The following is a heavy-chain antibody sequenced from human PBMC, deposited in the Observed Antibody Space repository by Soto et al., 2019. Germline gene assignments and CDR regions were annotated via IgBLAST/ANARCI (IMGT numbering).Heavy chain of an antibody. CDR1: GGSISSYY. CDR3: ARERSDFWSGYPYNYYYYYMDV. Sequence: SETLSLTCAVSGGSISSYYWSWIRQPPGKGLEWIGYIYYSGSTNYNPSLKSRVTISVDTSKNQFSLKLSSVTAADTAVYYCARERSDFWSGYPYNYYYYYMDVWGKGTTVTVSS. CDR2: IYYSGST. V-gene: IGHV4-59*01. D-gene: IGHD3-3*01. J-gene: IGHJ6*03.